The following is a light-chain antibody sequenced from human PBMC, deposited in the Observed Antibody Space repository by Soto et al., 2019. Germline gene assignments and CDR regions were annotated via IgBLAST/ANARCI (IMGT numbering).Light chain of an antibody. CDR1: QGISTY. V-gene: IGKV1-13*02. CDR2: DAS. CDR3: QQYNSYPWT. Sequence: SPMTQSPSSLSASVGDRVPLTCRASQGISTYLNWYQQKPGKAPKLLIYDASSLESGVPSRFSGSGSGTEFTLTITSLQPDDFATYYCQQYNSYPWTFGQGTKV. J-gene: IGKJ1*01.